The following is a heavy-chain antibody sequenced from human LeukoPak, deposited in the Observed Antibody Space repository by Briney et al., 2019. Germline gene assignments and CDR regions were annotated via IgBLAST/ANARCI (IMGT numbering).Heavy chain of an antibody. CDR2: INHSGST. J-gene: IGHJ5*02. Sequence: ESSETLSLTCAVYGGSFSGYYWSWIRQPPGKGLEWIGEINHSGSTNYNPSLKSRVTISVDTSKNQFSLKLSSVTAADTAVYYCARGDGHNWNYVGWFDPWGQGTLVTVSS. V-gene: IGHV4-34*01. D-gene: IGHD1-7*01. CDR1: GGSFSGYY. CDR3: ARGDGHNWNYVGWFDP.